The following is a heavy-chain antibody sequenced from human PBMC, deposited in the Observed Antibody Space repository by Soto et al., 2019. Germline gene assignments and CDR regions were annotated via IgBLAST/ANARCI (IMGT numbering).Heavy chain of an antibody. CDR1: GHTLTSYG. CDR2: ISTYTGDT. CDR3: ASDPGHGTGWCSFDT. Sequence: QVQLVQSGAEVKRPGASVMHACKASGHTLTSYGSSWVRQAPGQGLEWMGWISTYTGDTNYARKTHGRVILTTDTSTNPAYMELRSLSSDDTAVYYCASDPGHGTGWCSFDTWGQGPLVIVSS. V-gene: IGHV1-18*04. J-gene: IGHJ5*02. D-gene: IGHD6-19*01.